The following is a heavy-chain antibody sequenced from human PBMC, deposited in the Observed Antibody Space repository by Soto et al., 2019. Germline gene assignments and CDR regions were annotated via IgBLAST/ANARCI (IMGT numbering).Heavy chain of an antibody. V-gene: IGHV1-8*01. CDR3: ARHFGYSSGWYNGYYYYYYMDV. D-gene: IGHD6-19*01. CDR2: MNPNSGNT. CDR1: GDTLTIYD. Sequence: GASVKLSCKDSGDTLTIYDINWVRQATGQGLEWMGWMNPNSGNTGYAQKFQGRVTMTRNTSISTAYMELSSLRSEDTAVYYCARHFGYSSGWYNGYYYYYYMDVWGKGTTVTVSS. J-gene: IGHJ6*03.